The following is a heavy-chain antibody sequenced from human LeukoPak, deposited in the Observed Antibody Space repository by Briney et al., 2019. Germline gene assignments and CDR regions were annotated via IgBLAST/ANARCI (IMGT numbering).Heavy chain of an antibody. D-gene: IGHD3-3*01. V-gene: IGHV3-23*01. Sequence: GGSLRLSCAASGFTFSSYAMSWVRQAPGKGLEWVSAISGSGGSTYYADSVKGQFTISGDNSKNTLYLQMNSLRAEDTAVYYCAKLFGYYDFWSGYYGYWGQGTLVTVSS. J-gene: IGHJ4*02. CDR2: ISGSGGST. CDR3: AKLFGYYDFWSGYYGY. CDR1: GFTFSSYA.